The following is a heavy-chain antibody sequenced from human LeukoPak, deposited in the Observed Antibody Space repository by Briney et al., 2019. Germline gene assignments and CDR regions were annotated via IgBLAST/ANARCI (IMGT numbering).Heavy chain of an antibody. CDR3: AQKGGADN. CDR1: GFTFSNAW. J-gene: IGHJ4*02. D-gene: IGHD2-15*01. Sequence: GGSLRLSCAASGFTFSNAWMSWVRQAPGKGLEWVSYISGISSNNIYYADSVKGRFTISRDNAKNSLYLQMNSLRDEDTAVYYCAQKGGADNWGQGTLVTVSS. CDR2: ISGISSNNI. V-gene: IGHV3-48*02.